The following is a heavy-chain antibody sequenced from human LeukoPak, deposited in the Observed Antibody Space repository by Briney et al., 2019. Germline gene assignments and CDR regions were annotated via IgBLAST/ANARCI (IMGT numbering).Heavy chain of an antibody. J-gene: IGHJ4*02. CDR3: ARYCSSTSCQTPGRSGDY. V-gene: IGHV4-4*01. CDR2: IYHSGST. CDR1: GGSISSSNW. Sequence: PSETLSLTCAVSGGSISSSNWWSWVRQPPGKGLEWIGEIYHSGSTNYNPSLKSRVTISVDKSKNQFSLKLSSVTAADTAVYCCARYCSSTSCQTPGRSGDYWGQGTLVTVSS. D-gene: IGHD2-2*01.